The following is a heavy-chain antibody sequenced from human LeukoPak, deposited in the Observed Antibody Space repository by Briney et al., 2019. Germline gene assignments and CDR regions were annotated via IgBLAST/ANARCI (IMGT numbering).Heavy chain of an antibody. V-gene: IGHV3-23*01. D-gene: IGHD3-10*01. CDR1: VFTFRSYT. J-gene: IGHJ6*03. CDR3: PKFIDLLGRENYYMDV. Sequence: GGSLRLSSAPSVFTFRSYTMSSGRQAPGEGLGSVSAISGSGGSTYYADSVKGRFTISRDNPKNTLYLQMNTLRARDPALYYFPKFIDLLGRENYYMDVWGKGTTVTVSS. CDR2: ISGSGGST.